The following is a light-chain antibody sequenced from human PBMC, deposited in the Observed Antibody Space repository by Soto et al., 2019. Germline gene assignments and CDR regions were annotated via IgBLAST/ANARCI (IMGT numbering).Light chain of an antibody. Sequence: EIVLTQSPGTLSLSPGGRATLSCRASESLTSNLLAWYQQRPGQAPRLLIYSASSRATGIPDRFSGSGSGTDFTLTISRLEPEDSAVYYCQQYGGSPMYTFGQGTKLEIK. J-gene: IGKJ2*01. V-gene: IGKV3-20*01. CDR1: ESLTSNL. CDR3: QQYGGSPMYT. CDR2: SAS.